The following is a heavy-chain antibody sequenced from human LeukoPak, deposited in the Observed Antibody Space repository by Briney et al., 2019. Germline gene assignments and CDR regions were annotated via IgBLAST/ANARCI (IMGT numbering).Heavy chain of an antibody. CDR2: ISWNSQNI. CDR3: AKGNRDSSGFYYYYGMDV. Sequence: PGGSPRLSCAASGFTFDDYAMFWVRQAPGKGLEWVSGISWNSQNIGYAASVQGRFTISRDNAKNSLYLQMNSLRAEDTAFYYCAKGNRDSSGFYYYYGMDVWGQGTTVTVSS. V-gene: IGHV3-9*01. D-gene: IGHD3-22*01. J-gene: IGHJ6*02. CDR1: GFTFDDYA.